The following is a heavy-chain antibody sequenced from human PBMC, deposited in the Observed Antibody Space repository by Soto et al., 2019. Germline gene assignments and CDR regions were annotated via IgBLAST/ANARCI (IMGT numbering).Heavy chain of an antibody. V-gene: IGHV1-69*01. J-gene: IGHJ5*02. Sequence: QVQLVQSGAEVKKPGSSVKVSCKASGGTFSSYAISWVRQAPGQGLEWMGGIIPIFGTANYAQKFQGRVTITADESTSTADRELSSPRSEDTAVYYWARVGYSDGGYWFDPWGQGTLVTVSS. D-gene: IGHD5-18*01. CDR1: GGTFSSYA. CDR3: ARVGYSDGGYWFDP. CDR2: IIPIFGTA.